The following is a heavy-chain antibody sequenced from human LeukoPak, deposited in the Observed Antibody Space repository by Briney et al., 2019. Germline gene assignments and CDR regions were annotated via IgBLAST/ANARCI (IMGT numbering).Heavy chain of an antibody. CDR1: GFTFSSYG. Sequence: PGGSLRLSCAASGFTFSSYGMSWVRQAPGKGLEWVSAISGSGGSTYYADSVKGRFTISRDNSKNTLYLQMNSLRAEDTAVYYCAKPQYSYGDSDYWGQGTLVTVSS. V-gene: IGHV3-23*01. CDR2: ISGSGGST. D-gene: IGHD5-18*01. J-gene: IGHJ4*02. CDR3: AKPQYSYGDSDY.